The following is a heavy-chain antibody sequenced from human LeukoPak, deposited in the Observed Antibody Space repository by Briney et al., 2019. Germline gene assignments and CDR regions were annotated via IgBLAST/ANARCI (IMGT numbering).Heavy chain of an antibody. CDR2: ISGSGGST. Sequence: GGSLSFSFAASGFTFNTNAMSWVRQAPGKGLEWVSAISGSGGSTYYADSVKGRFTISRDNSKNTLYLQMNSLRAEDTAVYYCAKVTLPGFDYWGQGTLVTVSS. J-gene: IGHJ4*02. CDR1: GFTFNTNA. V-gene: IGHV3-23*01. CDR3: AKVTLPGFDY. D-gene: IGHD1-14*01.